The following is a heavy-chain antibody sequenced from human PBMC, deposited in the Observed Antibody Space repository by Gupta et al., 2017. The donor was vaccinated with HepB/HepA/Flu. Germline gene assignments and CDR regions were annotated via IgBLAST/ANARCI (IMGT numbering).Heavy chain of an antibody. V-gene: IGHV3-23*01. D-gene: IGHD5-18*01. CDR2: ISGSGGST. CDR1: GFTFSSYA. CDR3: AKEVKGDTDDSFDY. J-gene: IGHJ4*02. Sequence: EVQLLESGGGLVQPGGSLRLSCAASGFTFSSYAMSWVRQAPGKGLEWVSAISGSGGSTYYADAVKGRFTISRDNSKNTLYLQMKRVRAEETAVYYYAKEVKGDTDDSFDYGGQGTMVTVYS.